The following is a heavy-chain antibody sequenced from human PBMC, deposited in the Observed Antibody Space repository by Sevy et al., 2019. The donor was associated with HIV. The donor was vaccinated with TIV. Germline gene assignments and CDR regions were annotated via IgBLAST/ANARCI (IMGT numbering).Heavy chain of an antibody. CDR1: GFTFSIYA. D-gene: IGHD3-16*02. J-gene: IGHJ4*02. V-gene: IGHV3-23*01. Sequence: GGSLRLSCAASGFTFSIYAMSWVRQAPGKGLEWVSGLSGSGGSTYYADSVKGRFTISSDNSKNTLYLQMNSLRAEDTAVYYGAKDQGDYVWGTFRDYWGQGTLVTVSS. CDR2: LSGSGGST. CDR3: AKDQGDYVWGTFRDY.